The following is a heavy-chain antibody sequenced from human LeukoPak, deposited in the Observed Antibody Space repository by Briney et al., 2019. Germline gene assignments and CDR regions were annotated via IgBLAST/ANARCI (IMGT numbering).Heavy chain of an antibody. CDR1: GGSISSGSYY. V-gene: IGHV4-61*02. D-gene: IGHD3-3*01. CDR3: ARAPGDTIFGVAYNWFDP. Sequence: SETLSLTCTVSGGSISSGSYYWSWIRQPAGKGLEWIGRIYTNGSTNYNPSLKSRVTISVDTSKNQFSLKLSSVTAADTAVYYCARAPGDTIFGVAYNWFDPWGQGTLVTVSS. CDR2: IYTNGST. J-gene: IGHJ5*02.